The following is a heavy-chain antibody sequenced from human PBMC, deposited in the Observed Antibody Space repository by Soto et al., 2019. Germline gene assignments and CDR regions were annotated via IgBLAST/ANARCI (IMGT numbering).Heavy chain of an antibody. D-gene: IGHD4-17*01. CDR3: AIDWDYGDYDTPFGY. CDR1: GGTFSSYT. Sequence: QVQLVQSGAEVKKPGSSVKVSCKASGGTFSSYTISWVRQAPGQGLEWMGRIIPILGIANYAQKFQCRVTLTEDNSTSTDYMELSSLRSEDTAVYYCAIDWDYGDYDTPFGYWGQGTLVTVSS. V-gene: IGHV1-69*08. CDR2: IIPILGIA. J-gene: IGHJ4*02.